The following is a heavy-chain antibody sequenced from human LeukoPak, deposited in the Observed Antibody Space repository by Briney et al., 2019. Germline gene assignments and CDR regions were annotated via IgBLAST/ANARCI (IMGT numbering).Heavy chain of an antibody. V-gene: IGHV3-30*04. Sequence: GGSLRLSCGGTGFTFRSYDMHWVRQAPGKGLEWVAGIAYDGSNKDHADAVKGRFTISRDNSKNSLYLQMNSLRAEDTAVYYCAKDRSTMVRGAFDYWGQGTLVTVSS. CDR2: IAYDGSNK. J-gene: IGHJ4*02. D-gene: IGHD3-10*01. CDR3: AKDRSTMVRGAFDY. CDR1: GFTFRSYD.